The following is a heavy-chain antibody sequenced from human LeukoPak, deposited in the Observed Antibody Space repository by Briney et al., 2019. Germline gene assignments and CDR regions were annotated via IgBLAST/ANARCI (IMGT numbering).Heavy chain of an antibody. J-gene: IGHJ4*02. CDR3: VKERSSGGYRVADY. D-gene: IGHD6-19*01. CDR1: GFTFSNCG. Sequence: GGSLRLSCTASGFTFSNCGMHWVRQAPGKRLEWVAVFSYDGSDIYYGDSVKGRFTISRDISKNTLYLQMNSLRAEDTAVYYCVKERSSGGYRVADYWGQGTLVTVSS. V-gene: IGHV3-30*18. CDR2: FSYDGSDI.